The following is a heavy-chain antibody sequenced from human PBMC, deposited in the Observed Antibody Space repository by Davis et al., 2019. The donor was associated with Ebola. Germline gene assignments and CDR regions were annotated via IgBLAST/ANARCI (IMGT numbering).Heavy chain of an antibody. Sequence: SGPTLVKPTQTLTLTCTFSGFSLSTGGVTVGWIRQPPGKALEWLALIYWDDDKRYSPSLKSRLTITKDTSKNQVVLTMTNMDPVDTATYYCAHWGRSSWYDWFDPWGQGTLVTVSS. CDR2: IYWDDDK. CDR3: AHWGRSSWYDWFDP. V-gene: IGHV2-5*02. CDR1: GFSLSTGGVT. D-gene: IGHD6-13*01. J-gene: IGHJ5*02.